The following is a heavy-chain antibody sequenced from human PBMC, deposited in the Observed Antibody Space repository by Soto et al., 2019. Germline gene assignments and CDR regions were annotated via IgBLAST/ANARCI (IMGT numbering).Heavy chain of an antibody. Sequence: PGWSLRLSCAASGFTFSSYGMHWVRQAPGKGLEWVAVISYDGSNKYYADSVKGRFTISRDNSKNTLYLQMNSLRAEDTAVYYCAKGRGTGTTFPFDYWGQGTLVTVSS. D-gene: IGHD1-7*01. V-gene: IGHV3-30*18. J-gene: IGHJ4*02. CDR2: ISYDGSNK. CDR3: AKGRGTGTTFPFDY. CDR1: GFTFSSYG.